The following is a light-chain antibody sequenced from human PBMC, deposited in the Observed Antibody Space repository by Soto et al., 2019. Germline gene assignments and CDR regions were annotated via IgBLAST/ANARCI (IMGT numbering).Light chain of an antibody. CDR3: QQYNNWPLT. J-gene: IGKJ3*01. CDR2: GAS. CDR1: QSVSRN. V-gene: IGKV3-15*01. Sequence: EIVMTQSPATLSVSPGERATLSCRASQSVSRNLAWYQQKPGQAPRLLIYGASTRATGIPARFSGSGSGTEFTLTISSLQSEDFAVDYCQQYNNWPLTFGPGTKVDIK.